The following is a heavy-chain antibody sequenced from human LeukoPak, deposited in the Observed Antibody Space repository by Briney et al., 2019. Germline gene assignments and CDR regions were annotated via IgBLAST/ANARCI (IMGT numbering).Heavy chain of an antibody. CDR3: ARRPAINGWYLGFDY. D-gene: IGHD6-19*01. V-gene: IGHV4-59*01. Sequence: SETLSLTCTVSGGSISSYYWSWIRQPPGKGLEWIGYISYSGSTNYNPSLKSRVTISVDTSRNQFSLKLSSVTAADTAVYYCARRPAINGWYLGFDYWGQGTLVSVSS. J-gene: IGHJ4*02. CDR2: ISYSGST. CDR1: GGSISSYY.